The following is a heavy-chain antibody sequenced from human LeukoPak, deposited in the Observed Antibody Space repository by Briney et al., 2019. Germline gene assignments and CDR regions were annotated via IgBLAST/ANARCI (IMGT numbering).Heavy chain of an antibody. Sequence: GGSLRLSCAASGFTFSSYAMSWARQAPGKGLEWVSGISSGSGGNTYYADSVKGRFTISRDSSKNTLFLQMNSLRAEDTAVYYCAKDRVPDVTVTYFDYWGQGTLVTVSS. J-gene: IGHJ4*02. V-gene: IGHV3-23*01. D-gene: IGHD2-2*01. CDR1: GFTFSSYA. CDR3: AKDRVPDVTVTYFDY. CDR2: ISSGSGGNT.